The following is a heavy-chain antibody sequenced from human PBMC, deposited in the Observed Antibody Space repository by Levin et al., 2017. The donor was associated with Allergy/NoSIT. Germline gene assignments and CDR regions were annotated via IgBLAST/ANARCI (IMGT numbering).Heavy chain of an antibody. CDR1: GGSISSYY. CDR3: ARDSGDYPPTDAFDI. D-gene: IGHD3-22*01. V-gene: IGHV4-59*12. CDR2: IYYSGST. J-gene: IGHJ3*02. Sequence: PSQTLSLPCTVSGGSISSYYWSWIRQPPGKGLEWIGYIYYSGSTNYKPSLKSRVTISVDTSKNQFSLKLSSVTAADTAVYYCARDSGDYPPTDAFDIWGQGTMVTVSS.